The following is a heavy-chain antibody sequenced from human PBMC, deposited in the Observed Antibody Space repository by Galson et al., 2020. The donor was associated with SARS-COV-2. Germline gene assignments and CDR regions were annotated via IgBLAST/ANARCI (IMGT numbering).Heavy chain of an antibody. CDR2: IWYDGSNK. CDR3: ARDGGAGYYFDY. J-gene: IGHJ4*02. CDR1: GFTFSSYG. Sequence: TGGSLRLSCAASGFTFSSYGMHWVRQAPGKGLEWVAVIWYDGSNKYYADSVKGRFTISRDNSKNTLYLQMNSLRAEDTAVYYCARDGGAGYYFDYWGQGTLVTVSS. D-gene: IGHD3-16*01. V-gene: IGHV3-33*01.